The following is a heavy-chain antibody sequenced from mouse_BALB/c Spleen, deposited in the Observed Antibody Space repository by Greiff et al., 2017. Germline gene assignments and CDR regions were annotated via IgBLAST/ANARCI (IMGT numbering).Heavy chain of an antibody. J-gene: IGHJ4*01. CDR2: ISSGGST. CDR1: GFTFSSYA. V-gene: IGHV5-6-5*01. D-gene: IGHD1-1*01. CDR3: ARGAVVATDYAMDY. Sequence: EVMLVESGGGLVKPGGSLKLSCAASGFTFSSYAMSWVRQTPEKRLEWVASISSGGSTYYPDSVKGRFTISRDNARNILYLQMSSLRSEDTAMYYCARGAVVATDYAMDYWGQGTSVTVSS.